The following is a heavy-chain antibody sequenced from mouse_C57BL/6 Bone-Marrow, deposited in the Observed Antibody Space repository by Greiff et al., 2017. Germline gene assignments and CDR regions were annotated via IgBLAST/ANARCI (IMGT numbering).Heavy chain of an antibody. J-gene: IGHJ1*03. Sequence: QVQLQQPVAELVRPGASVKLSCKASDYTFTSSYMHWVKQRPGQGLEWIGRIHPSAGYTNYNQKFKGKATLTVDTSSNTAYLQLSSLTSEDTAIYYCARDDDYFWCGDVGGTGTTLTVSS. CDR2: IHPSAGYT. CDR1: DYTFTSSY. V-gene: IGHV1-59*01. CDR3: ARDDDYFWCGDV. D-gene: IGHD2-3*01.